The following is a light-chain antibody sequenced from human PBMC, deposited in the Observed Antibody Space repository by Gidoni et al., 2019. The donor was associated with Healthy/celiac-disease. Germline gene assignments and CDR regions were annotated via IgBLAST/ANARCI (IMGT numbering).Light chain of an antibody. V-gene: IGLV1-40*01. Sequence: ISCTGSSSNIGAGYDVHWYQQLPGTAPKLLIYGNSNRPSGVPDRFSGSKSGTSASLALTGLQAEDEADYYCQSYDSSLSGSYVVFGGGTKLTVL. CDR1: SSNIGAGYD. CDR2: GNS. J-gene: IGLJ2*01. CDR3: QSYDSSLSGSYVV.